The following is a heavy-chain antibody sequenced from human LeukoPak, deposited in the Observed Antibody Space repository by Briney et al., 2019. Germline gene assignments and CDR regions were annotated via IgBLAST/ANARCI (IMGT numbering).Heavy chain of an antibody. J-gene: IGHJ4*02. CDR2: IYYSGST. Sequence: SETLSLTCTVSGGSISSSSYYWGWIRQPPGKGLEWIGSIYYSGSTYYNPSLKSRVTISVDTSKNQFSLKLSSVTVADTAVYYCASIAAAGAAVNYWGQGTLVTVSS. V-gene: IGHV4-39*07. D-gene: IGHD6-13*01. CDR1: GGSISSSSYY. CDR3: ASIAAAGAAVNY.